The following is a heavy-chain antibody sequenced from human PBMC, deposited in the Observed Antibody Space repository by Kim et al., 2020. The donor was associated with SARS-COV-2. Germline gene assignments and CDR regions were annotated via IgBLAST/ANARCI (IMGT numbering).Heavy chain of an antibody. CDR3: ARSYGSGSPLADY. J-gene: IGHJ4*02. D-gene: IGHD3-10*01. V-gene: IGHV4-59*01. Sequence: YHPSLTSRVTVSVDTSKNQFALKLSSVTAADTAVYYCARSYGSGSPLADYWGQGTLVTVSS.